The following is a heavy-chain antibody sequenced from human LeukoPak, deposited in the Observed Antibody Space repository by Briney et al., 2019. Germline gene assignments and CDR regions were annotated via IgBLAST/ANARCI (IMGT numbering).Heavy chain of an antibody. V-gene: IGHV1-8*01. CDR2: MNPNSGNT. Sequence: ASVKVSCKASGYTFTSCDINWVRQATGQGLEWMGWMNPNSGNTGYAQKFQGRVTMTRNTSISTAYMELSSLRSEDTAVYYCAGAQRWYYGMDVWGQGTTVTVSS. J-gene: IGHJ6*02. CDR3: AGAQRWYYGMDV. CDR1: GYTFTSCD. D-gene: IGHD3-16*01.